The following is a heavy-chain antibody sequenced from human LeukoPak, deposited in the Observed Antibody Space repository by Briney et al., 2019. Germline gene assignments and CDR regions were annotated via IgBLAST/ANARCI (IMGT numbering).Heavy chain of an antibody. V-gene: IGHV3-23*01. Sequence: GGSLRLSFAASGFTFSSDAMTWVRQAPGKGLERVSTITDSGDTTQYADSVKGRFTISRDNSKNTLYLQMSSLRAEDTAVYYCTKDVSMIIGGGDCWGQGTLVTVSS. J-gene: IGHJ4*02. D-gene: IGHD3-16*01. CDR1: GFTFSSDA. CDR3: TKDVSMIIGGGDC. CDR2: ITDSGDTT.